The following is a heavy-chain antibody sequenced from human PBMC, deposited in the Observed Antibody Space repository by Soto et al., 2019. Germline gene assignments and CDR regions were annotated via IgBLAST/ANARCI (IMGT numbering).Heavy chain of an antibody. CDR3: ARERSLGYRITTTCPEPFYYYAMDV. CDR1: GGTFTNYA. D-gene: IGHD2-15*01. CDR2: IIPIFGTP. J-gene: IGHJ6*02. V-gene: IGHV1-69*13. Sequence: SVKVSCKXSGGTFTNYAFSWVRQAPGQGLEWIGGIIPIFGTPDCAQKFQGRVTITADESTRTASMELSSLRSDDTAVYYCARERSLGYRITTTCPEPFYYYAMDVWGQGTTVTVSS.